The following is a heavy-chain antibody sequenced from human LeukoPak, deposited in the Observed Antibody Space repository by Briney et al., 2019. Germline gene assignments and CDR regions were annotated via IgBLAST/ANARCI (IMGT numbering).Heavy chain of an antibody. V-gene: IGHV4-34*01. J-gene: IGHJ3*02. D-gene: IGHD3-10*01. CDR2: INHSGST. CDR3: AGLLWLGEYDAFDI. Sequence: SETLSLTCAVYGGSFSGYYWSWIRQPPGKGLEWIGEINHSGSTNYNPSLKSRVTISVDTSKNQFSLKLSSVTAADTAVYYCAGLLWLGEYDAFDIWGQGTMVTVSS. CDR1: GGSFSGYY.